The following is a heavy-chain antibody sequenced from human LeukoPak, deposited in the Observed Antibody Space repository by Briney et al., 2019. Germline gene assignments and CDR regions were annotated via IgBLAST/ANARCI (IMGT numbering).Heavy chain of an antibody. D-gene: IGHD1-1*01. CDR2: VDYSGSA. V-gene: IGHV4-39*01. Sequence: SETLSLPCPFSGGSIRSDNYYWGWIRQPPGKGLEWIGNVDYSGSAYYNPSLKSRVTLSVDTSKNQFSLGVNSVTAADTATYYCARRGQLVLEWNGSWFDPWGQGTLIIVSS. J-gene: IGHJ5*02. CDR3: ARRGQLVLEWNGSWFDP. CDR1: GGSIRSDNYY.